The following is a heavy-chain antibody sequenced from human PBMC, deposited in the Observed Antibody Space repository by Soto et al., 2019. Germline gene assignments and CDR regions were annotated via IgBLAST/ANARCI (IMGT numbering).Heavy chain of an antibody. D-gene: IGHD2-15*01. Sequence: GGSLRLSCAASGFTFSSYGMHWVRQAPGKGLEWVAVISYDGSNKYYADSVKGRFTISRDNSKNTLYLQMNSLRAEDTAVYYCAKDPRGGYCSGGSCYDNWFDPWGQGTLVTVSS. CDR1: GFTFSSYG. CDR3: AKDPRGGYCSGGSCYDNWFDP. CDR2: ISYDGSNK. J-gene: IGHJ5*02. V-gene: IGHV3-30*18.